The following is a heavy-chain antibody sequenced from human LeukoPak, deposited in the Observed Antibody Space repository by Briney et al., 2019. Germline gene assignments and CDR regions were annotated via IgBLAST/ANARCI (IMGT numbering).Heavy chain of an antibody. CDR2: ISGGGGST. Sequence: GGSLRLSCAASGFTFSNSAMNWVRQAPGKGLEWVSAISGGGGSTYYANSVKGRFTISRDNSRNTLYLQMNSLRAEDTAVYYCAKGQVFQCDYWGQGTLVTVSS. CDR1: GFTFSNSA. V-gene: IGHV3-23*01. D-gene: IGHD2/OR15-2a*01. J-gene: IGHJ4*02. CDR3: AKGQVFQCDY.